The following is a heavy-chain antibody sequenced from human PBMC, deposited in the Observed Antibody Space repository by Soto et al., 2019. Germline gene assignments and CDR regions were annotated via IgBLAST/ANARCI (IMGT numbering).Heavy chain of an antibody. CDR1: GYTFTRHY. D-gene: IGHD6-13*01. J-gene: IGHJ3*02. CDR2: IISSGGHT. Sequence: QMQLVQSGAEVKKPGASVKVSCKASGYTFTRHYIHWVRQAPGQGLEWMGIIISSGGHTYYAQKFQGRVALISDTSTSTVYMELSSLRSEDTAVYYCARDLLAAGSEALDIWGQGTMVTVSS. CDR3: ARDLLAAGSEALDI. V-gene: IGHV1-46*01.